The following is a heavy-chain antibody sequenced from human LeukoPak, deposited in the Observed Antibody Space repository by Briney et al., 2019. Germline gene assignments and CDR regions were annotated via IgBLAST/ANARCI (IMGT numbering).Heavy chain of an antibody. D-gene: IGHD1-26*01. J-gene: IGHJ4*02. V-gene: IGHV3-30-3*01. CDR1: GFTFSSYA. Sequence: GGSLRLSCAASGFTFSSYAIHWVRQAPGKGLEWVAVISYDGSNKYYADSVKGRFTISRDNSKNTLYLQMNSLRAEDTAVYYCARGIGVGSTTLYYFDYWGQGTLVTVSS. CDR3: ARGIGVGSTTLYYFDY. CDR2: ISYDGSNK.